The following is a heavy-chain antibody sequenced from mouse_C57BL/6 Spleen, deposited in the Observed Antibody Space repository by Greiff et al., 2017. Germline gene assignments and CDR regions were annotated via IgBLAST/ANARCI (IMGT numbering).Heavy chain of an antibody. J-gene: IGHJ4*01. Sequence: QVQLQQPGAELVMPGASVKLSCKASGYTFTSYWMHWVKQRPGQGLEWIGEIDPSDSYTNYNQKFKGKSTLTVDKSSSTAYMQLSSLTSEDSAVSYCARRGSNWGDYWGQGTSVTVSS. CDR2: IDPSDSYT. D-gene: IGHD4-1*01. CDR1: GYTFTSYW. V-gene: IGHV1-69*01. CDR3: ARRGSNWGDY.